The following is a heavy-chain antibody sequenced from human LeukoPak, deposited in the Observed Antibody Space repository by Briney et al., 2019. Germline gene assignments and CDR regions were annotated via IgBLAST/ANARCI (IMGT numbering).Heavy chain of an antibody. J-gene: IGHJ4*02. CDR1: GESISSSNW. V-gene: IGHV4-4*02. CDR2: IYHSGTT. D-gene: IGHD2-2*01. Sequence: SGTLSLTCAVSGESISSSNWWSWVRQAPGKGLEWIGEIYHSGTTNYNPSLKSRVTISFDTSKNQFSLNLRSVTAADTAVYYCANKVYCSTTSCYHAGYWGQGTLVTVSS. CDR3: ANKVYCSTTSCYHAGY.